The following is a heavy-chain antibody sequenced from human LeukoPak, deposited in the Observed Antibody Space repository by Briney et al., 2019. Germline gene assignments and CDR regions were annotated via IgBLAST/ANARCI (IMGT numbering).Heavy chain of an antibody. CDR2: INSSSSYT. Sequence: GGSLRLSCAASGFTFSDYYMSWIRQAPGKGLEWVSFINSSSSYTNYADSVKGRFTITRDNSKNSLYLQMNSLRAEDTAVYYWASGGRYCSSTSCFDYWGQGTLVTVSS. CDR1: GFTFSDYY. V-gene: IGHV3-11*06. D-gene: IGHD2-2*01. CDR3: ASGGRYCSSTSCFDY. J-gene: IGHJ4*02.